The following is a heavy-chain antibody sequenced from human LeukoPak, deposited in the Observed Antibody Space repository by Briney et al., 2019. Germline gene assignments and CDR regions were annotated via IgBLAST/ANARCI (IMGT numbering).Heavy chain of an antibody. CDR1: GYTFTSYY. CDR3: ARAETYYDFWSGYYTYYYFDY. CDR2: INPSGGST. Sequence: VASVKVSCKASGYTFTSYYMHWVRQAPGQGLEWMGIINPSGGSTSYAQKFQGRVTMTRDTSTSTVYMELSSLRSEDTAVYYCARAETYYDFWSGYYTYYYFDYWGQGTLVTVSS. V-gene: IGHV1-46*01. D-gene: IGHD3-3*01. J-gene: IGHJ4*02.